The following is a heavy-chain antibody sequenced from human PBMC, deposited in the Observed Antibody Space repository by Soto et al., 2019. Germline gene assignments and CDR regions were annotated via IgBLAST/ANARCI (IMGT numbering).Heavy chain of an antibody. CDR1: GGTFSTYT. V-gene: IGHV1-69*12. D-gene: IGHD2-2*01. Sequence: QVQLVQSGAEVKKPGSSVKVSCKASGGTFSTYTINWVRQAPGQGLEWMGGIIPMFGTANYAQKYRGRVTITADXSXRXXYMELRSVRSEAAAVYYCARRCCISASCHYYGMDVWGQGTTVTVSS. CDR3: ARRCCISASCHYYGMDV. J-gene: IGHJ6*02. CDR2: IIPMFGTA.